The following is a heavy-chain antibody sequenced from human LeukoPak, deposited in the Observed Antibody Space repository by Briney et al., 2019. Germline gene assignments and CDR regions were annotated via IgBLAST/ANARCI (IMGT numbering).Heavy chain of an antibody. CDR3: ARGVYSSSSFYYYGMDV. CDR1: VYTFTGYY. J-gene: IGHJ6*02. CDR2: INPNSGGT. Sequence: ASVKVSCKASVYTFTGYYMHCVRHAPGQGLEWMGWINPNSGGTNYAQKFQGRVTMTRDTSISTAYMELSRLRSDDTAVYYCARGVYSSSSFYYYGMDVWGQGTTVTVFS. V-gene: IGHV1-2*02. D-gene: IGHD6-6*01.